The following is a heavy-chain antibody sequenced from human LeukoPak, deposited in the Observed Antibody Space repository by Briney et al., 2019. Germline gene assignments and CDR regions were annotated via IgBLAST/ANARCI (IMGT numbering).Heavy chain of an antibody. Sequence: GGSLRLSCVASRFIFSMFSMNWVRQAPGKGLEWLSHISGSSSTIHYEDSVKGRFTISRDNAKNTLYLQIYSLRAEDTAIYYCAGDSETETGWYYYGMDVWGQGTTVTVSS. D-gene: IGHD1-1*01. J-gene: IGHJ6*02. CDR2: ISGSSSTI. CDR1: RFIFSMFS. V-gene: IGHV3-48*01. CDR3: AGDSETETGWYYYGMDV.